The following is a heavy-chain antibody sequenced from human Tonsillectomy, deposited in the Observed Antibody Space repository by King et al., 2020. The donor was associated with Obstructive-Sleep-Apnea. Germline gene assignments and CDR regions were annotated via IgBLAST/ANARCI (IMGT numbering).Heavy chain of an antibody. J-gene: IGHJ4*02. CDR3: ARQATLTTDFDY. CDR2: IFPDDSDT. Sequence: QLVQSGAEAKKPGESLKISCQGSGYSFTTYWIGWVRQMPGKGLEWMGVIFPDDSDTRYTPSFQCKVTITVDKSIRTAYLQWSSLKASDTAMYYCARQATLTTDFDYWGQGTLVTVSS. V-gene: IGHV5-51*01. D-gene: IGHD4-11*01. CDR1: GYSFTTYW.